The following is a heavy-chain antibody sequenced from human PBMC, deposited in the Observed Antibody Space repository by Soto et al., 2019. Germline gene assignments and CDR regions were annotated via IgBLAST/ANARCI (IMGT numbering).Heavy chain of an antibody. CDR1: GFTFSSYS. CDR3: ARGPYGDSYYYYYMDV. V-gene: IGHV3-21*01. D-gene: IGHD4-17*01. Sequence: PGGSLRLSCAASGFTFSSYSMNWVRQAPGKGLEWVSSISSSSSYIYYADSVKGRFTISRDNAKNSLYLQMNSLRAEDTAVYYCARGPYGDSYYYYYMDVWGKGTTVTVSS. J-gene: IGHJ6*03. CDR2: ISSSSSYI.